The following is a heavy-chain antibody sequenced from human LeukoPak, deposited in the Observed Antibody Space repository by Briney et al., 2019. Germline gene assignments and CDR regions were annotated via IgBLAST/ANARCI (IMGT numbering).Heavy chain of an antibody. CDR3: ARGGWVGATLGDY. J-gene: IGHJ4*02. V-gene: IGHV7-4-1*02. D-gene: IGHD1-26*01. CDR1: GYTFTTYA. CDR2: INTNTGNP. Sequence: ASVKVSCKASGYTFTTYAMNWLRQAPGQGLEFMGWINTNTGNPTYAQGFTGRFVFSLDTSVSTAYLQISSLTPEDTAVYYCARGGWVGATLGDYWGQGALVTVSS.